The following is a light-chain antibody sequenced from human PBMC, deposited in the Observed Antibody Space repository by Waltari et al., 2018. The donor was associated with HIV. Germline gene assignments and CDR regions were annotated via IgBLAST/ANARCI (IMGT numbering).Light chain of an antibody. CDR1: KLGDKY. Sequence: SYELTQPPSVSVSPGQTASIPCSGDKLGDKYACWYQQKPGQSPVVVIYQDSKRPSGIPERFSGSNSGNTATLTISGTQAMDEADYYCQAWDSSTEGFVFGTGTKVTVL. CDR2: QDS. J-gene: IGLJ1*01. CDR3: QAWDSSTEGFV. V-gene: IGLV3-1*01.